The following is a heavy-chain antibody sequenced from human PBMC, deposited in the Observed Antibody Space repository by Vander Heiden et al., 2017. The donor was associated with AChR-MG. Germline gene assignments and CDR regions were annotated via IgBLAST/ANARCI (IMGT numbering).Heavy chain of an antibody. CDR1: GGSFSGSY. V-gene: IGHV4-34*01. J-gene: IGHJ4*02. Sequence: QVQLQQWGAGLLKPSETLSLTCAVYGGSFSGSYWSWIRHPPGRGREWIGEINHSGSTNYNPSRKRRVTISVDTSKNQCSLKLSSVTAAETAVYYCARGLMSVHGGKRYFDYWGQGTLVTVSS. CDR3: ARGLMSVHGGKRYFDY. CDR2: INHSGST. D-gene: IGHD1-26*01.